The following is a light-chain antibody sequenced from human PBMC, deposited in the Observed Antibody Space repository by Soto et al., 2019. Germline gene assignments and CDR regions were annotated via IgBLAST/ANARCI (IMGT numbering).Light chain of an antibody. J-gene: IGLJ2*01. V-gene: IGLV1-44*01. CDR2: SNN. Sequence: QSVLTQPPSASGTPGQRVTISCSGSSSNIGSNTVNWYQQLPGTAPKLLIYSNNQRPSGVPDRFSGSKSGTSASLAISGLQSEDEADYYCAAWDDSLNHEVFGGGTKVTVL. CDR3: AAWDDSLNHEV. CDR1: SSNIGSNT.